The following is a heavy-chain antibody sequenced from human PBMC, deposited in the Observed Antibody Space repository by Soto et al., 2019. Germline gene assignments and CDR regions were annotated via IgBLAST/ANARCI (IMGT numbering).Heavy chain of an antibody. CDR3: AREFDSSGYYFDY. CDR2: IYYSGST. J-gene: IGHJ4*02. Sequence: SKTLSLACTVSVGSISRGGYYWAWIRQQPGKGLEWIGYIYYSGSTYYNPSLKSRVTISVDTSKNQFSLKLSSVTAADTAVYYGAREFDSSGYYFDYWGQGTLVTVSS. CDR1: VGSISRGGYY. D-gene: IGHD3-22*01. V-gene: IGHV4-31*03.